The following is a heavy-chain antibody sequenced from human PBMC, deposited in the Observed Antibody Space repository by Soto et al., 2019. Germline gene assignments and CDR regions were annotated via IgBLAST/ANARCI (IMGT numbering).Heavy chain of an antibody. D-gene: IGHD2-21*02. CDR3: ARLPSYCGGDCYSLGDAFDI. V-gene: IGHV5-10-1*01. CDR2: IDPSDSYT. J-gene: IGHJ3*02. Sequence: GESLKISCKGSGYSFTSYWISWVRQMPGKGLEWMGRIDPSDSYTNYSPSFQGHVTISADKSISTAYLQWSSLKASDTAMYYCARLPSYCGGDCYSLGDAFDIWGQGTMVTVSS. CDR1: GYSFTSYW.